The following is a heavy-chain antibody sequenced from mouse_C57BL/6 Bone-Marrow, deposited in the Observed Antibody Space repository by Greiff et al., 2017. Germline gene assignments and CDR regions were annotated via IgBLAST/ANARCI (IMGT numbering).Heavy chain of an antibody. D-gene: IGHD1-1*02. CDR3: AKKRNYDYAMDY. CDR1: GYAFSSSW. J-gene: IGHJ4*01. Sequence: QVQLQQSGPELVKPGASVKISCTASGYAFSSSWMNWVKQRPGKGLEWIGRIYPGDGDTNYNGKFKGKATLTADKSSSTAYMQLSSLTSEDSAVYFCAKKRNYDYAMDYWGQGTSVTVSS. CDR2: IYPGDGDT. V-gene: IGHV1-82*01.